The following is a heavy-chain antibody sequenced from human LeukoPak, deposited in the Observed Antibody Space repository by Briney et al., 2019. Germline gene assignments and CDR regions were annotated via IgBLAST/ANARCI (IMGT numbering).Heavy chain of an antibody. CDR1: GFTFSSYE. D-gene: IGHD3-10*02. J-gene: IGHJ6*04. V-gene: IGHV3-48*03. CDR3: AELGITMIGGV. CDR2: ISSSGSTI. Sequence: GGSLGLSCAAFGFTFSSYEMNWVRQAPGKGLEWVSYISSSGSTIYYADSVKGRFTISRDDAKNSLYLQMNSLRAEDTAVYYCAELGITMIGGVWGKGTTVTISS.